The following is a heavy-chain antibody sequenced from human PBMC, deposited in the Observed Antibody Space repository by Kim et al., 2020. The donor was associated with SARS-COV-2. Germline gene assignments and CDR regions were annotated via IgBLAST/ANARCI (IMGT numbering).Heavy chain of an antibody. J-gene: IGHJ2*01. Sequence: GGSLRLSCAASGFTFDDYAMHWVRQAPGKGLEWVSGISWNSGSIGYADSVKGRFTISRDNAKNSLYLQMNSLRAEDTALYYCEKAGIAAADPYWYFDLWGRGTLVTVSS. CDR2: ISWNSGSI. D-gene: IGHD6-13*01. CDR1: GFTFDDYA. V-gene: IGHV3-9*01. CDR3: EKAGIAAADPYWYFDL.